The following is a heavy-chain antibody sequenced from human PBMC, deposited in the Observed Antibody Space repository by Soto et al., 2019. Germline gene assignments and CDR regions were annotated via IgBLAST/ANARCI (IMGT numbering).Heavy chain of an antibody. V-gene: IGHV3-48*01. D-gene: IGHD4-17*01. J-gene: IGHJ3*02. CDR3: AKDPGSMTTVTTDDI. CDR2: ISSSSSTI. Sequence: GGSLRLSCAASGFTFSSYSMNWVRQAPGKGLEWVSYISSSSSTIYYADSVKGRFTISRDNSKNTLYLQMNSLRAEDTAVYYCAKDPGSMTTVTTDDIWGQGTMVTVSS. CDR1: GFTFSSYS.